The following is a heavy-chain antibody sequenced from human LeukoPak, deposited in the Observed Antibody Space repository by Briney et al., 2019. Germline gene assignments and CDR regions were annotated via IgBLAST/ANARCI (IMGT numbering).Heavy chain of an antibody. CDR3: AREIFGSGSSPGF. CDR1: GFSFDSYA. V-gene: IGHV3-33*01. Sequence: AGGSLRLSCAASGFSFDSYAMHWVRQAPGKGLEWVALIWYDGSHKFYANSVRGQFTISRDNSKNTVYLQTNILRPDDTAVYYCAREIFGSGSSPGFWGQGTLVTVSS. J-gene: IGHJ4*02. D-gene: IGHD3-10*01. CDR2: IWYDGSHK.